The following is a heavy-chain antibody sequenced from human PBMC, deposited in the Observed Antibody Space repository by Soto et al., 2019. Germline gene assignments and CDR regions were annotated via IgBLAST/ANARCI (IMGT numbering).Heavy chain of an antibody. J-gene: IGHJ4*02. CDR3: VRYCSTTLCNGVATRTFDY. Sequence: VGSLRISCAASGCTFSSYEMNWVRQAPGKGLEWVSYISTICITVYYADSVKGRFTISRDNNRNSLYLKMNSLRDEDTALYYCVRYCSTTLCNGVATRTFDYWGQGTLVTVSS. V-gene: IGHV3-48*03. CDR2: ISTICITV. CDR1: GCTFSSYE. D-gene: IGHD2-2*01.